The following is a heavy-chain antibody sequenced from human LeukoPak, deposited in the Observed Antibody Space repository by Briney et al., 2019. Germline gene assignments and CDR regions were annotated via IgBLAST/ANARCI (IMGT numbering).Heavy chain of an antibody. CDR3: ARGKTTLDY. CDR1: GYTFTVYY. D-gene: IGHD1-1*01. J-gene: IGHJ4*02. CDR2: IDPNSGGT. Sequence: ASVKVSRKASGYTFTVYYIHWVRQAPGQGLEWMGWIDPNSGGTNYAQKFQGRVTMTGNTSISTAYMELSSLRSEDTAVYYCARGKTTLDYWGQGTLVTVSS. V-gene: IGHV1-2*02.